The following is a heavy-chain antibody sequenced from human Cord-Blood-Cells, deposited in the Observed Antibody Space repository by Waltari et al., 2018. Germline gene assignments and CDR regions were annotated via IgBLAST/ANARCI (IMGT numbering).Heavy chain of an antibody. J-gene: IGHJ4*02. V-gene: IGHV4-38-2*01. CDR3: ARGQSYYGSGSYYYFDY. CDR2: IYHSGST. Sequence: QVQLQESGPGLVKPSETLSLTCAVSGYSISSGYYWGWLRQPPGKGLEWIGSIYHSGSTYYNPSLKSRVTISVDTSKNQFSLKLSSVTAADTAVYYCARGQSYYGSGSYYYFDYWGQGTLVTVSS. CDR1: GYSISSGYY. D-gene: IGHD3-10*01.